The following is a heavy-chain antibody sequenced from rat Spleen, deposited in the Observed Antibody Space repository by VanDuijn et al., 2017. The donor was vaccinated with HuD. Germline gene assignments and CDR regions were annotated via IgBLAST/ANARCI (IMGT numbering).Heavy chain of an antibody. D-gene: IGHD1-11*01. J-gene: IGHJ1*01. CDR3: ATYCGGYWYFDF. CDR2: ILYDGSST. Sequence: EVQLVESGGGLVQPGNSLKLSCAASGFTFSGYAMAWVRQSPKKGLEWVATILYDGSSTYYRDSVKGRFTISRDNAKSTLSLQMDSLRSEDTATYYCATYCGGYWYFDFWGPGTMVTVSS. CDR1: GFTFSGYA. V-gene: IGHV5S10*01.